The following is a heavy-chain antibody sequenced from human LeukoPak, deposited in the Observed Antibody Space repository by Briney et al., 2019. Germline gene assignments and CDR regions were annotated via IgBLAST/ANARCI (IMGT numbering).Heavy chain of an antibody. V-gene: IGHV1-2*02. CDR2: INPNSGGT. CDR1: GYTFIDYY. J-gene: IGHJ4*02. CDR3: ARDASPFDY. Sequence: ASVKVSCKASGYTFIDYYIHWVRQAPGQGLEWMGWINPNSGGTNYEEKFQGRVTMTRDTSISTAYMELSRLRSDDTAVYYCARDASPFDYWGQGTLVTVSS.